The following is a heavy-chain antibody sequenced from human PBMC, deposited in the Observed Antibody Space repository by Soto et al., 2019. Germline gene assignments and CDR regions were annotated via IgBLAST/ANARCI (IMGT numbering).Heavy chain of an antibody. CDR3: ARAPSPFAEVTPDDAFDI. J-gene: IGHJ3*02. CDR1: GGSISSGDYY. V-gene: IGHV4-30-4*01. D-gene: IGHD4-4*01. CDR2: IYYSGST. Sequence: QVQLQESGPGLVKPSQTLSLTCTVSGGSISSGDYYWSWIRQPPGKGLEWIGYIYYSGSTYYNPSLKSRVTISVDTSKNQFSLKLSSVTAADTAVYYCARAPSPFAEVTPDDAFDIWGQGTMVTVSS.